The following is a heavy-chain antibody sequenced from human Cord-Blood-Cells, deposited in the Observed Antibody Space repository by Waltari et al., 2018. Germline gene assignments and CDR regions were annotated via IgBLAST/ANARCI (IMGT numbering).Heavy chain of an antibody. V-gene: IGHV4-59*11. D-gene: IGHD3-16*01. J-gene: IGHJ3*02. Sequence: QVQLQESGPGLVKPSETLSLTCTVSGGSISSHYWSWIRQPPGKGLEWIGYIYYSGSTNYNPSRKSRVTISVDTSKNQFSLKLSSVTAADTAVYYCARWGAFDIWGQGTMVTVSS. CDR2: IYYSGST. CDR1: GGSISSHY. CDR3: ARWGAFDI.